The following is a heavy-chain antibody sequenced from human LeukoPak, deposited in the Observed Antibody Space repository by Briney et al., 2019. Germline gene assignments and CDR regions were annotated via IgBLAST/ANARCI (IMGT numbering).Heavy chain of an antibody. Sequence: GGSLRLSCSASGFIFSPYAMHWVRQAPGRGLEYVSSISSEGKTTYYADSVKGRFTISRDNSRNTLYLQMSSLRPEDTAVYYCVKDRWVDHWGQGTLVTVSS. J-gene: IGHJ4*02. CDR1: GFIFSPYA. D-gene: IGHD6-13*01. CDR3: VKDRWVDH. V-gene: IGHV3-64D*06. CDR2: ISSEGKTT.